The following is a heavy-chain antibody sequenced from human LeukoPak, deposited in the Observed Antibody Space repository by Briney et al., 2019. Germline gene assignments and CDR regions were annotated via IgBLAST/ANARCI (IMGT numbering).Heavy chain of an antibody. CDR2: MNNGPGAT. D-gene: IGHD5-12*01. CDR3: AKTHYDLLDV. J-gene: IGHJ3*01. V-gene: IGHV3-23*01. CDR1: GFSFSTSP. Sequence: GGSLRLSCAASGFSFSTSPMSWVRQPPGKGLEWVSAMNNGPGATFYRDSVRGRFTISRDDSKSTLYLQMNSLRAEDTGTYYCAKTHYDLLDVWGQGTVVTVSS.